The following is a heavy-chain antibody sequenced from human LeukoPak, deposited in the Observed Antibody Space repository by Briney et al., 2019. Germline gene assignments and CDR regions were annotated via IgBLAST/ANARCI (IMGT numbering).Heavy chain of an antibody. CDR1: GGTFSSYA. CDR3: AREYCSGGSCYSEFDY. D-gene: IGHD2-15*01. V-gene: IGHV1-69*05. Sequence: VASVKVSCKASGGTFSSYAISWVRQAPGQGLEWMGGIIPIFGTANYAQKFQGRVTITTDESTSTAYMELSSLRSEDTAVYYCAREYCSGGSCYSEFDYWGQGTLVTVSS. J-gene: IGHJ4*02. CDR2: IIPIFGTA.